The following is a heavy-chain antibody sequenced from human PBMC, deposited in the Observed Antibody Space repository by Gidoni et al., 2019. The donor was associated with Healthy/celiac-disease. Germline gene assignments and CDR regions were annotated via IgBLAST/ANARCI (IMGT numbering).Heavy chain of an antibody. CDR3: ASRSGDYYFDY. CDR2: IYYSGST. J-gene: IGHJ4*02. CDR1: GGSISSSSYY. V-gene: IGHV4-39*01. Sequence: QLQLQESGPGLVKPSETLSLTCTVSGGSISSSSYYWGWIRQPPGKGREWIGSIYYSGSTYYNPSLKSRVTISVDTSKNQFSLKLSSVTAADTAVYYCASRSGDYYFDYWGQGTLVTVSS. D-gene: IGHD3-16*01.